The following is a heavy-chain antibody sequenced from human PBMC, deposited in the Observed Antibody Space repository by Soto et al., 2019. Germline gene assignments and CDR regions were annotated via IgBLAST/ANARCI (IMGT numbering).Heavy chain of an antibody. CDR2: ISYDGSNK. Sequence: QVQLVESGGGVVQPGRSLRLSCAASGFTFSSYGMHWDRQAPGKGLEWVAVISYDGSNKYYADSLKGRFTVSRDNSKNTLYLQMSSLRAEDTAVYYCVKDGSSGWPYYYGMDVWGQGTTVTVSS. CDR1: GFTFSSYG. V-gene: IGHV3-30*18. J-gene: IGHJ6*02. CDR3: VKDGSSGWPYYYGMDV. D-gene: IGHD6-19*01.